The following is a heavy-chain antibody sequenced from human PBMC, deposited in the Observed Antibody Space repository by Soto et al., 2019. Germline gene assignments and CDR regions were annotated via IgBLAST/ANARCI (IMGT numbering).Heavy chain of an antibody. V-gene: IGHV3-30-3*01. D-gene: IGHD2-2*01. Sequence: PGGSLRLSCAASGFTFSSYAMHWVRQAPGKGLEWVAVISYDGSNKYYADSVKGRFTISRDNSKNTLYLQMNSLRAEDTAVYYCARDLNGPQPLDYWGQGTLVTVSS. CDR2: ISYDGSNK. CDR1: GFTFSSYA. CDR3: ARDLNGPQPLDY. J-gene: IGHJ4*02.